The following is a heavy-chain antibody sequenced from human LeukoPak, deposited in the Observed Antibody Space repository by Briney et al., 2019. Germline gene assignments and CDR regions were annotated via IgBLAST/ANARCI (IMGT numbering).Heavy chain of an antibody. V-gene: IGHV1-8*01. Sequence: ASVKVSCKASGYTFTSYDINWVRQATGQGLEWMGWMNPNGGNTGYAQKFQGRVTMTRNTSISTAYMELSSLRSEDTAVYYCARAPRAISCSDYWGQGTLVTVSS. CDR1: GYTFTSYD. D-gene: IGHD2-8*01. CDR3: ARAPRAISCSDY. CDR2: MNPNGGNT. J-gene: IGHJ4*02.